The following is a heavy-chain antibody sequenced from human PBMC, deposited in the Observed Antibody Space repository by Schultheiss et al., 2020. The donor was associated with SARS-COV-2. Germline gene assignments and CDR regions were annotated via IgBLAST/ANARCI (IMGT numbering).Heavy chain of an antibody. CDR3: ASGAVAATGDFDY. CDR2: IYYSGST. J-gene: IGHJ4*02. V-gene: IGHV4-59*12. D-gene: IGHD6-19*01. CDR1: GGSISSYY. Sequence: SQTLSLTCTVSGGSISSYYWSWIRQPPGKGLEWIGYIYYSGSTNYIPSLKSRVTISVDTSKNQFSLKLSSVTAADTAVYYCASGAVAATGDFDYWGQGTLVTVSS.